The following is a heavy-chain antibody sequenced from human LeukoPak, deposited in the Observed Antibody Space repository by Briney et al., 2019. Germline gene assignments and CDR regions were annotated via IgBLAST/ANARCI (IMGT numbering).Heavy chain of an antibody. CDR2: ISYDGSNK. V-gene: IGHV3-30-3*01. D-gene: IGHD6-13*01. Sequence: GGSLRLSCAASGFTFSSYAMHWVRQAPGKGLEWVAVISYDGSNKYYADSVKGRFTISRDNSKNTLYLQMNSLRAEDTAVYYCARDTGQQLDAFDIWGQGTMVTVSS. CDR1: GFTFSSYA. CDR3: ARDTGQQLDAFDI. J-gene: IGHJ3*02.